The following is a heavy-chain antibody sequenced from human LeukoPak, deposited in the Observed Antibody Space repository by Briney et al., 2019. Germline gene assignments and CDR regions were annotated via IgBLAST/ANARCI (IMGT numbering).Heavy chain of an antibody. D-gene: IGHD3-3*01. CDR3: AGWSGYDFDY. Sequence: PSETLPLTCTVSGGSISSSSYYWGWIRQPPGKGLEWIGSIYYSGSTYYNPSLKSRVTISVDTSKNQFSLKLSSVTAADTAVYYCAGWSGYDFDYWGQGTLVTVSS. CDR2: IYYSGST. J-gene: IGHJ4*02. CDR1: GGSISSSSYY. V-gene: IGHV4-39*01.